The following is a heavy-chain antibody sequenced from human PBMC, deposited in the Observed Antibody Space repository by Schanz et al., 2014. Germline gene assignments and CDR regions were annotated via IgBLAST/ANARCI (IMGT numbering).Heavy chain of an antibody. V-gene: IGHV3-11*05. D-gene: IGHD3-3*01. Sequence: QVQLVESGGGLVKPGGSLRLSCAASGFTFSDYYMSWIRQAPGKGLEWVSDISSGSSYANYADSVKGRFTISRDNAKNSLYLQMNSLRAEDTAVYYCARDRRFFDRDDLYYFDSWGQGTLVTVSS. CDR3: ARDRRFFDRDDLYYFDS. CDR1: GFTFSDYY. CDR2: ISSGSSYA. J-gene: IGHJ4*02.